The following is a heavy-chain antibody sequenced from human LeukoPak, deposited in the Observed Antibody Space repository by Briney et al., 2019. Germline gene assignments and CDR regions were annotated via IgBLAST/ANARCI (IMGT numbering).Heavy chain of an antibody. J-gene: IGHJ4*02. Sequence: SGTLSLTCAVSGGSISSSNWWSWARQPPGKGLEWIGEIYHSGSTNYNPSLKSRVTISVDKSKNQFSLKLSSVTAADTAVYYCARTSFCGGDCLYYFDYWGQGTLVTVSS. V-gene: IGHV4-4*02. CDR2: IYHSGST. CDR3: ARTSFCGGDCLYYFDY. CDR1: GGSISSSNW. D-gene: IGHD2-21*02.